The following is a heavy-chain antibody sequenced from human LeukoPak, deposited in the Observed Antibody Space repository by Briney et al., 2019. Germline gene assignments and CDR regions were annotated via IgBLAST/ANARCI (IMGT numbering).Heavy chain of an antibody. CDR3: ARVPSYSYVALDY. CDR2: IYYSGST. D-gene: IGHD5-18*01. CDR1: GGSISSGGYY. Sequence: SQTLSLTCTVSGGSISSGGYYWSWIRQHPGKGLEWIGYIYYSGSTYYNPSLKSRVTISVDTSKNQFSLKLSSVTAVDTAVYYCARVPSYSYVALDYWGQGTLVTVSS. V-gene: IGHV4-31*03. J-gene: IGHJ4*02.